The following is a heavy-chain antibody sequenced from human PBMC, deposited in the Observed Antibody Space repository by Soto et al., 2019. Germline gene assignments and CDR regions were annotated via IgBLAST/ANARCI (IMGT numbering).Heavy chain of an antibody. CDR2: VYSSGTT. D-gene: IGHD5-18*01. CDR3: ARVDTYDYYYSMDV. J-gene: IGHJ6*02. CDR1: GLAVTSNY. Sequence: EVQLVETGGGLIQPGWSLSLSCAASGLAVTSNYMSWVRQAPGKGLEWVSIVYSSGTTYYADSVKGRFTFSRDKSKNTIYLQMRNLRAEDTAVYYCARVDTYDYYYSMDVWGQGTTVTVSS. V-gene: IGHV3-53*02.